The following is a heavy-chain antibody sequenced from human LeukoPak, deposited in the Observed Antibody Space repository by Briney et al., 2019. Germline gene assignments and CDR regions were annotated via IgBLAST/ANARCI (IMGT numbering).Heavy chain of an antibody. J-gene: IGHJ4*02. Sequence: PSQTLSLTCTVSGGSISSGDYYWRWIRQPPGKGLEWLGYIYYSGSTYYNPSLKSRVTISVDTSKNQFSLKLSSVTAADTAVYYCARVGNIAAAGPDYWGQGTLVTVSS. CDR2: IYYSGST. D-gene: IGHD6-13*01. CDR3: ARVGNIAAAGPDY. CDR1: GGSISSGDYY. V-gene: IGHV4-30-4*01.